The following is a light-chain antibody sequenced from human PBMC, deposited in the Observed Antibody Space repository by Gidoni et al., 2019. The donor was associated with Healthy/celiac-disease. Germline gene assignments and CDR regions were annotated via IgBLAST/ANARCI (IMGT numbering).Light chain of an antibody. CDR1: VLAKKY. CDR2: QDS. V-gene: IGLV3-27*01. Sequence: SYELTQPSSVSVSPGQTARITCSGDVLAKKYARWFQQKPGQAPVLVIYQDSERPSGIPERFSGSSSGTTVTLTISGAQVEDEADYYCYSAADNNQEVFGGGTKLTVL. J-gene: IGLJ2*01. CDR3: YSAADNNQEV.